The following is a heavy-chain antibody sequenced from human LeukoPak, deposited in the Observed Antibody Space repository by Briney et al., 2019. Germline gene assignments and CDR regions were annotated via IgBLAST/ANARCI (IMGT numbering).Heavy chain of an antibody. CDR2: ISGSGGST. CDR3: ARGGSQIFGVVILLPFGY. CDR1: GFTFSSYA. J-gene: IGHJ4*02. V-gene: IGHV3-23*01. D-gene: IGHD3-3*01. Sequence: GGSLRLSCAASGFTFSSYALTWVRQAPGKGLEWVSAISGSGGSTNYADSVKGRFTISRDNAKNSLYLQMNSLRAEDTAVYYCARGGSQIFGVVILLPFGYWGQGTLVTVSS.